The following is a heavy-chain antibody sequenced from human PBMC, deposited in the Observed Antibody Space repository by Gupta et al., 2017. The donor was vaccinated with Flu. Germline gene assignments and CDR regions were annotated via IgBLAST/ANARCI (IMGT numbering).Heavy chain of an antibody. CDR3: ARLVRVGNSGWRFFDY. CDR2: IYYSGST. Sequence: QLQLQESGPGLVKPSETLSLTCTVSGGSISSSSYYWGWIRQPPGKGLEWIGSIYYSGSTYYNPSLKSRVTISVDTSKNQFSLKLSSVTAADTAVYYCARLVRVGNSGWRFFDYWGQGTLVTVSS. CDR1: GGSISSSSYY. V-gene: IGHV4-39*01. D-gene: IGHD3-10*02. J-gene: IGHJ4*02.